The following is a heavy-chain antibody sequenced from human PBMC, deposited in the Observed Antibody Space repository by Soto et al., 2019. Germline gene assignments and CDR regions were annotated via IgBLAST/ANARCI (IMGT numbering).Heavy chain of an antibody. CDR3: ARDLRAPQVATAMPYYMDV. J-gene: IGHJ6*03. CDR2: ILSSSGVI. Sequence: GGSLRLSCAASGFTFGSYSMNWVRQAPGKGLEWVSFILSSSGVIYYADSVKGRFTISRDNAKNSLYLQMNSLRAEDTAVYYCARDLRAPQVATAMPYYMDVWGKGTTVTVSS. CDR1: GFTFGSYS. V-gene: IGHV3-48*01. D-gene: IGHD2-2*01.